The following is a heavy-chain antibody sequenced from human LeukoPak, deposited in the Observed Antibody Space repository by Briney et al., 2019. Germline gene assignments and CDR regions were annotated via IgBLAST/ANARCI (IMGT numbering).Heavy chain of an antibody. Sequence: PGGSLRLSCAASGFTFSSYSMNWVRQAPGKGLEWVSSISSSSSYIYYADSVKGRFTISRDNARNSLDLQMNSLRAEDTAVYYCARDRDPYCSGGSCTIFDYWGQGTLVTVSS. V-gene: IGHV3-21*01. CDR3: ARDRDPYCSGGSCTIFDY. D-gene: IGHD2-15*01. CDR1: GFTFSSYS. J-gene: IGHJ4*02. CDR2: ISSSSSYI.